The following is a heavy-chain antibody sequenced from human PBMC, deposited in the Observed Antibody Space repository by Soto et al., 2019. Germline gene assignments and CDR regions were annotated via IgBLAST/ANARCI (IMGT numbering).Heavy chain of an antibody. J-gene: IGHJ4*02. CDR3: AENLKYQLPPSLY. CDR1: GFTFSAYW. V-gene: IGHV3-7*01. CDR2: IDQDGGEK. Sequence: PGGSMRLSCAASGFTFSAYWMSWVRQVPGRGLEWVANIDQDGGEKNYVDSVKGRFTISRDNAKNSLYLQMNNLRVEDTADYYCAENLKYQLPPSLYWGQGTLATVSS. D-gene: IGHD6-6*01.